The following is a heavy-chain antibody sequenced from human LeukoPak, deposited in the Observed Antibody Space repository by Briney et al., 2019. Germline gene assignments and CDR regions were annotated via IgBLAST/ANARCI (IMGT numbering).Heavy chain of an antibody. Sequence: GGPLRLSCAASGFTFSSYSMNWVRQAPGKGLEWVSYISSSSSTIYYADSVKGRFTISRDNAKNSLYLQMNSLRAEDTAVYYCARTPYYCSSTSCYNGGRPDAFDIWGQGTMVTVSS. J-gene: IGHJ3*02. V-gene: IGHV3-48*01. D-gene: IGHD2-2*01. CDR2: ISSSSSTI. CDR3: ARTPYYCSSTSCYNGGRPDAFDI. CDR1: GFTFSSYS.